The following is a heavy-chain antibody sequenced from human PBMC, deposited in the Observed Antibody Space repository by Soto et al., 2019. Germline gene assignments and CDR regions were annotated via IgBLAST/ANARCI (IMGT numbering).Heavy chain of an antibody. D-gene: IGHD4-17*01. Sequence: EVQLLESGGGSEQPGGSLRLSCAASGFTFTSYAMGWVRQAPGKGLEWVSSISGGADITNYADSVKGRFTISRDNSRDTLYLQMNSLRVEDTALYYCARLPIMTTVTHYLDNWGQGALVTVSS. V-gene: IGHV3-23*01. J-gene: IGHJ4*02. CDR2: ISGGADIT. CDR3: ARLPIMTTVTHYLDN. CDR1: GFTFTSYA.